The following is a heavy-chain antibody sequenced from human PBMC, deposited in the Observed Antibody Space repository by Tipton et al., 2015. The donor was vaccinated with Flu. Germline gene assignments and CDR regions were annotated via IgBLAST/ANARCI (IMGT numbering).Heavy chain of an antibody. J-gene: IGHJ5*02. D-gene: IGHD6-19*01. CDR2: ISAYNGKI. V-gene: IGHV1-18*01. Sequence: QVQLVQSGAEEKKPGASVKVSCKASGYTFTSFGVSWVRQARGRGLEWMGWISAYNGKIKYAKKFQGRVTMTTDTSTSTAYMELRSLRSDDTAVYYCARTAKIWLAVAGIQVWFDPWGQGTLVTVSS. CDR3: ARTAKIWLAVAGIQVWFDP. CDR1: GYTFTSFG.